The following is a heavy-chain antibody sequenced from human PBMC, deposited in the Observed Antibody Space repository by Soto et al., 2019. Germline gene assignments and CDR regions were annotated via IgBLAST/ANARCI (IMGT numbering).Heavy chain of an antibody. Sequence: ASVKVSCKASGYTFTSYDINWVRQATGQGLEWMGWMNPNSGNTGYAQKFQGRVTMTRNTSISTAYMELSSLRSEDTAVYYCARADRGLRYFDWLLPSYYFDYWGQGTLVTVSS. D-gene: IGHD3-9*01. CDR2: MNPNSGNT. CDR3: ARADRGLRYFDWLLPSYYFDY. J-gene: IGHJ4*02. CDR1: GYTFTSYD. V-gene: IGHV1-8*01.